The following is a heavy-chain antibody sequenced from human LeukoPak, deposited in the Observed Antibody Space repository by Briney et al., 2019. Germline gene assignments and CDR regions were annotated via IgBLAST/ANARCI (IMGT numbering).Heavy chain of an antibody. CDR2: VYYSGST. V-gene: IGHV4-39*07. J-gene: IGHJ4*02. CDR3: ARGADFWSGYSDY. D-gene: IGHD3-3*01. CDR1: GGSISDSNYH. Sequence: SETLSLTCTVSGGSISDSNYHWAWIRQPPGKGLEWIGSVYYSGSTNYNPSLKSRVTMSADTSKNQFSLKVNSVTAADTAVYYCARGADFWSGYSDYRGQGTLVTVSS.